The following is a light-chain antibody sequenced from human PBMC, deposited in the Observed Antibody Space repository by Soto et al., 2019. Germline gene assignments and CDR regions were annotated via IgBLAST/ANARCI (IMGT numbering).Light chain of an antibody. CDR3: QQRRSWPPTIT. CDR2: DAS. V-gene: IGKV3-11*01. J-gene: IGKJ5*01. CDR1: QSVSRY. Sequence: ELVLTQFPATLSLSPGERATLSCRAIQSVSRYLAWYQQKPGQAPRLLIYDASNRATGVPARFSGSGSGTDFTLTISSLEPEDFAVYHCQQRRSWPPTITFGQGTRLEIK.